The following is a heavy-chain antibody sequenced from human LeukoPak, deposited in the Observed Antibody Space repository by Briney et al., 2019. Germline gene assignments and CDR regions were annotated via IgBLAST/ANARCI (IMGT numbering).Heavy chain of an antibody. J-gene: IGHJ3*02. CDR2: ISDSSSYT. CDR3: ARAKFDSSGYYYRGFDI. V-gene: IGHV3-21*01. D-gene: IGHD3-22*01. CDR1: GFTFSSYS. Sequence: GGSLRLSCAASGFTFSSYSMNWVRQAPGKGLEWVSSISDSSSYTYYADSVKGRFTISRDNSKNTLYLQMNSLRAEDTAVYYCARAKFDSSGYYYRGFDIWGQGTMVTVSS.